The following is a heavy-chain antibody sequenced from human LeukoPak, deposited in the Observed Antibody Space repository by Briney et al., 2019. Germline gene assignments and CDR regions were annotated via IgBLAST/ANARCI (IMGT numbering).Heavy chain of an antibody. J-gene: IGHJ4*02. Sequence: PGGSLRLFCAASGFTFSSYWMSWVRQAPGKGLEWVANIKQDGSEKYYVDSVKGRFTISRDNAKNSLYLQMNSLRAEDTAVYYCARDLRSYGSGRRTSGYWGQGTLVTVSS. D-gene: IGHD3-10*01. CDR3: ARDLRSYGSGRRTSGY. V-gene: IGHV3-7*01. CDR1: GFTFSSYW. CDR2: IKQDGSEK.